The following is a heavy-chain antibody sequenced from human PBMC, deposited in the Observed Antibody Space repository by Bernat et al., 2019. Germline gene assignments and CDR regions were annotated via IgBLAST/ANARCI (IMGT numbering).Heavy chain of an antibody. CDR2: IYYSGST. Sequence: QLQLQESGPGLVKPSETLSLTCTVSGGSISSSSYYWGWIRQPPGKGLEWIGSIYYSGSTYYNPSLKSRVTISVDTSKNQFSLKLSSVTAADTAVYYCARHPRGSYSSSSEGYHRAFDIWAKGQWSPSLQ. J-gene: IGHJ3*02. CDR3: ARHPRGSYSSSSEGYHRAFDI. CDR1: GGSISSSSYY. D-gene: IGHD6-6*01. V-gene: IGHV4-39*01.